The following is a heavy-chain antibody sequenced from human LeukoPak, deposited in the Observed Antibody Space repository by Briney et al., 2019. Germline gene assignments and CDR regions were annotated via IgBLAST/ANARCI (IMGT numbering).Heavy chain of an antibody. CDR1: GGSIRIYY. V-gene: IGHV4-59*01. Sequence: PSETLSLTCTVSGGSIRIYYWSWIRQPPGKGLEGIGYIYYSGSINYNPSLKSRLTISVDTSKNQFSPKLTSVTAANTAVYYCARVHRYCSGGRCYLLDYWGQGTLVTVSS. CDR3: ARVHRYCSGGRCYLLDY. CDR2: IYYSGSI. J-gene: IGHJ4*02. D-gene: IGHD2-15*01.